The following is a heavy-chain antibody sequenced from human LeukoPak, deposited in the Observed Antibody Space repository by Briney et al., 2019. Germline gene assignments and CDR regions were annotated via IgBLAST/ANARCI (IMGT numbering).Heavy chain of an antibody. CDR1: GFTFSNYA. V-gene: IGHV3-23*01. CDR2: ISGSGGRT. Sequence: PGGSLRLSCAASGFTFSNYAMSWVRQAPGKGLEWVSTISGSGGRTYYADSVKGHFTISRDNSKNTLYLQMNSLTTEDTALYYCAKDYRDGYNSGASNFWGQGTMVTVSS. J-gene: IGHJ3*01. CDR3: AKDYRDGYNSGASNF. D-gene: IGHD5-24*01.